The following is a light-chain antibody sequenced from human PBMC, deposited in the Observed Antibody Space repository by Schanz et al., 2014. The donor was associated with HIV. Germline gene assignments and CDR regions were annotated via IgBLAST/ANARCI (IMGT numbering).Light chain of an antibody. J-gene: IGLJ1*01. CDR3: CSYAFTIPSLYV. Sequence: QSALTQPASVSGSPGQSITISCTGTSSDVGSYDLVSWYQQHPGRAPKLLISEVSKRPSGVSSRFSGSKSGNTASLTISGLQADDESDDYCCSYAFTIPSLYVFGAGTKLTVL. CDR2: EVS. V-gene: IGLV2-23*02. CDR1: SSDVGSYDL.